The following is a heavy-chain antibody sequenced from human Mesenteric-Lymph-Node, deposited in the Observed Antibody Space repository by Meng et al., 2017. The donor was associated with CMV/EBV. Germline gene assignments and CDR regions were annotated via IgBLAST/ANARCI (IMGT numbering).Heavy chain of an antibody. V-gene: IGHV1-69*05. CDR3: ARDPLYDFWSGASVYYYYGMDV. Sequence: SVKVSCKASGYTFTNYDINWVRQAAGQGLEWMGGIIPIFGTANYAQKFQGRVTITTDESTSAAYMELSSLRSEDTAVYYCARDPLYDFWSGASVYYYYGMDVWGQGTTVTVSS. D-gene: IGHD3-3*01. J-gene: IGHJ6*02. CDR1: GYTFTNYD. CDR2: IIPIFGTA.